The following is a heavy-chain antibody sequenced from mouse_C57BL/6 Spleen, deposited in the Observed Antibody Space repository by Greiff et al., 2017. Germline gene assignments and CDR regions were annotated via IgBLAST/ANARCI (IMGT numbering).Heavy chain of an antibody. CDR1: GFTFSDYG. Sequence: VQLKESGGGLVKPGGSLKLSCAASGFTFSDYGMHWVRQAPEKGLEWVAYISSGSSTIYYADTVKGRFTISRDNAKNTLFLQMTSLRSEDTAMYYCAKRDAMDYWGQGTSVTVSS. J-gene: IGHJ4*01. V-gene: IGHV5-17*01. CDR2: ISSGSSTI. CDR3: AKRDAMDY.